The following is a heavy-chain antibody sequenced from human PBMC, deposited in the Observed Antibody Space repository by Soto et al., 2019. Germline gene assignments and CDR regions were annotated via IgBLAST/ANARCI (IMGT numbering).Heavy chain of an antibody. CDR3: ARGYTGGWSRGGYFDY. D-gene: IGHD6-19*01. Sequence: GGSLRLSCVASGFTFSSYDMNWVRQAQGKGPEWVSHISGSGTTIYYADSVRGRFTISRDNAKNSLYLQMNSLRAEDRAIYYCARGYTGGWSRGGYFDYWGQGTPVTVSS. CDR1: GFTFSSYD. V-gene: IGHV3-48*03. CDR2: ISGSGTTI. J-gene: IGHJ4*02.